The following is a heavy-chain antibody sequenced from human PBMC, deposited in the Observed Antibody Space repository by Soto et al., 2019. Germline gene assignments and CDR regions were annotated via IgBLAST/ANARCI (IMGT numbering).Heavy chain of an antibody. CDR1: GGTFSSYA. CDR3: ARVREGYYDFWSGYYTRGYYYYGMDV. D-gene: IGHD3-3*01. J-gene: IGHJ6*02. CDR2: IIPIFGTA. V-gene: IGHV1-69*01. Sequence: QVQLVQSGAEVKKPGSSVKVSCKASGGTFSSYAISWVRQAPGQGLEWMGGIIPIFGTANYAQKFQGRVTITADESTSTAYMELSSLRSEDTAVYYCARVREGYYDFWSGYYTRGYYYYGMDVWGQGTTVTVPS.